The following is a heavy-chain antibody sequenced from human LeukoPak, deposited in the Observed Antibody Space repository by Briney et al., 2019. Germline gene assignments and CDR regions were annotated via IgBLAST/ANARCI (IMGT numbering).Heavy chain of an antibody. Sequence: GGSLRLSCAASGFIFSSYAMHWVRQAPGKGLEWVAVISYDGSNKYYADSVKGRFTISRDNSKNTLYLQMNSLRAEDTAVYYCARDLGDIVVVPAAQIDYWGQGTLVIVSS. CDR1: GFIFSSYA. CDR2: ISYDGSNK. D-gene: IGHD2-2*01. V-gene: IGHV3-30*04. CDR3: ARDLGDIVVVPAAQIDY. J-gene: IGHJ4*02.